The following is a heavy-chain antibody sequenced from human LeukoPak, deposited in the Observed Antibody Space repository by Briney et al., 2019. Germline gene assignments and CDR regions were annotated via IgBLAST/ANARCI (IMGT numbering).Heavy chain of an antibody. J-gene: IGHJ4*02. V-gene: IGHV4-34*01. Sequence: SETLSLTCAVYGGSFSGYYWSWIRQPPGKGLEWIGEINHSGSTNYNPSLKSRVTISVDTSKNHFSLKLSSVTAADTAVYYCARLGVHVVPAAVFDYWGQGTLVTVTS. CDR2: INHSGST. D-gene: IGHD2-2*01. CDR3: ARLGVHVVPAAVFDY. CDR1: GGSFSGYY.